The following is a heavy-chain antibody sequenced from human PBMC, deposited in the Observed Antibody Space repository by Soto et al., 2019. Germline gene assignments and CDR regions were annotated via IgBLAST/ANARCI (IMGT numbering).Heavy chain of an antibody. CDR2: IYYSGST. J-gene: IGHJ6*02. CDR3: ARDRVERGYCSGGSCYSPYYYYGMDV. CDR1: GGSFSGYY. V-gene: IGHV4-59*01. D-gene: IGHD2-15*01. Sequence: SETLSLTCAVYGGSFSGYYWSWIRQPPGKGLEWIGYIYYSGSTNYNPSLKSRVTISVDTSKNQFSLKLSSVTAADTAVYYCARDRVERGYCSGGSCYSPYYYYGMDVWGQGTTVTVSS.